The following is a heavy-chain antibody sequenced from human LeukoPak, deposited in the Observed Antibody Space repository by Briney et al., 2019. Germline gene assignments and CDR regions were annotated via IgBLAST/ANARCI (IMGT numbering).Heavy chain of an antibody. CDR3: ARVGSSTSSHFDY. CDR1: GGSISSGGYY. J-gene: IGHJ4*02. D-gene: IGHD2-2*01. CDR2: IYHSGST. Sequence: SETLSLTCTVSGGSISSGGYYWSWIRQPPGKGLEWIGYIYHSGSTYYNPSLKSRVTISVDRSKNQFSLKLSSVTAADTAVYYCARVGSSTSSHFDYWGQGTLVTVSS. V-gene: IGHV4-30-2*01.